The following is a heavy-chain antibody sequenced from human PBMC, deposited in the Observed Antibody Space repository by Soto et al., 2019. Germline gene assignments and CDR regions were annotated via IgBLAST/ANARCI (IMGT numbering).Heavy chain of an antibody. CDR3: ARDGVDRDIYMDV. CDR1: GYTLTELS. V-gene: IGHV1-3*01. CDR2: INAGNGNT. Sequence: ASVKVSCKVSGYTLTELSMHWVRQAPGKGLEWMGWINAGNGNTKYSQKFQGRVTITRDTSASTAYMELSSLRSEDTAVYYCARDGVDRDIYMDVWGKGTTVTVSS. J-gene: IGHJ6*03. D-gene: IGHD2-15*01.